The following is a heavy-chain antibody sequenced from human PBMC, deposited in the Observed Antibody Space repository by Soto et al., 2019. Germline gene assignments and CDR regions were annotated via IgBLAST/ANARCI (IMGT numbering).Heavy chain of an antibody. CDR1: GFTFSSYV. Sequence: QVQLVESGGGVVQPGASLRLSCVASGFTFSSYVMHWVRQAPGKGLEWVAGISNDGNRKHYADSVKGRFTISRDNSKDTLYLQMNSLRAEDTAVYYCAREDGSSGLAGTFQPWGQGTLITVS. D-gene: IGHD3-22*01. J-gene: IGHJ1*01. CDR3: AREDGSSGLAGTFQP. V-gene: IGHV3-30-3*01. CDR2: ISNDGNRK.